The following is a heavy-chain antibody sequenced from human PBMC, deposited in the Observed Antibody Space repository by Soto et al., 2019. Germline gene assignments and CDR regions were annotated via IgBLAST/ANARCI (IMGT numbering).Heavy chain of an antibody. V-gene: IGHV4-59*01. CDR2: ISYSGST. CDR3: ARDWDSSGLFDP. Sequence: ETLSLTCAVSGASITTYYWSWIRQPPGKGLEWIGSISYSGSTKYNPSLESRVMISLDTSKNQFSLRLTSVTAADTALYYCARDWDSSGLFDPWGQGALVTVSS. D-gene: IGHD3-10*01. J-gene: IGHJ5*02. CDR1: GASITTYY.